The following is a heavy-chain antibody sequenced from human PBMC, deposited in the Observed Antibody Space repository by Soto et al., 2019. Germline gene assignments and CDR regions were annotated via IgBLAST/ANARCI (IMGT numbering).Heavy chain of an antibody. CDR2: IYYSGST. V-gene: IGHV4-31*03. D-gene: IGHD2-15*01. Sequence: SETLSLTCTVSGGSISSGDYYWSWIRQHPGKGLEWIGYIYYSGSTYYNPSLKSRVTISVDTSKNQFSLKLSSVTAADTAVYYCARERYCSGGSCLNGFDPWRQGTLVTGSS. CDR3: ARERYCSGGSCLNGFDP. CDR1: GGSISSGDYY. J-gene: IGHJ5*02.